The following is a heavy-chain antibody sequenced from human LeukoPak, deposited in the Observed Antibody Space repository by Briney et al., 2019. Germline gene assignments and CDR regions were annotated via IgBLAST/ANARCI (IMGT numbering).Heavy chain of an antibody. J-gene: IGHJ4*02. CDR2: IYYSGST. D-gene: IGHD3-10*01. CDR3: ASRGY. V-gene: IGHV4-30-4*08. Sequence: SWVRQAPGKGLEWIGYIYYSGSTYYNPSLKSRVTISVDTSKNQFSLKLSSVTAADTAVYYCASRGYWGQGTLVTVSS.